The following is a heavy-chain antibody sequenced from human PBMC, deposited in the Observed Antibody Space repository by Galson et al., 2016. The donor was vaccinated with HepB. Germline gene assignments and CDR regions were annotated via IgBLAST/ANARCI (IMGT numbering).Heavy chain of an antibody. V-gene: IGHV2-5*02. CDR2: IYWDDDK. Sequence: PALVKPPQTLTLTCTFSGFSPSTSGVGVGWIRQPPGKALEWLALIYWDDDKRYSPSLKRRLTVTKDTSKNLVVLTMSNMNPVDTATYYCAHSENGDFVDYWGQGALVIVSS. D-gene: IGHD4-17*01. J-gene: IGHJ4*02. CDR3: AHSENGDFVDY. CDR1: GFSPSTSGVG.